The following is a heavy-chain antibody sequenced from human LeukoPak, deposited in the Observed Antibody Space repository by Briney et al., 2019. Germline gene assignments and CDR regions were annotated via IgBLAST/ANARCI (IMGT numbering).Heavy chain of an antibody. Sequence: GGSLRLSCAASGFTFSSYWMSWVRQAPGKGLEWVANIKQDGSEKYYVDSVKGRFTISRDNAKNSLYLQMNSLRAEDTAVYYCASDSHPSYYYDSSGYSKGYYFDYWGQGTLVTVSS. CDR2: IKQDGSEK. J-gene: IGHJ4*02. D-gene: IGHD3-22*01. V-gene: IGHV3-7*03. CDR1: GFTFSSYW. CDR3: ASDSHPSYYYDSSGYSKGYYFDY.